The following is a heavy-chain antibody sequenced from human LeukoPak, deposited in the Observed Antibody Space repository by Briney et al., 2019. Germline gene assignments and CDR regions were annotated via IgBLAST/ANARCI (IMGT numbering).Heavy chain of an antibody. CDR2: ISYSGNT. D-gene: IGHD5-12*01. CDR3: ARPAFGGYPNAFDI. V-gene: IGHV4-39*07. J-gene: IGHJ3*02. Sequence: PSETLSLTCTVSGGSFSSTGYYWDWIRQPPGKGLEWLGSISYSGNTYYNPSLKSRVTISVDTSKNQFSLRLSSVTAADTAVYYCARPAFGGYPNAFDIWGQGTMVTVSS. CDR1: GGSFSSTGYY.